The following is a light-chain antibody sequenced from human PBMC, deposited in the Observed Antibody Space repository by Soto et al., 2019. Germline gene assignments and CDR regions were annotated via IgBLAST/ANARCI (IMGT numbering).Light chain of an antibody. CDR3: QQRSNWPPGGT. J-gene: IGKJ5*01. Sequence: EIVLTQSPATPSLSPGERATLSCRASQSVSSYLAWYQQKPGQAPRLLIYDASNRATGIPARFSGSGSGTDFTLTISSLEPEDFAVYYCQQRSNWPPGGTFGQGTRLEIK. CDR2: DAS. CDR1: QSVSSY. V-gene: IGKV3-11*01.